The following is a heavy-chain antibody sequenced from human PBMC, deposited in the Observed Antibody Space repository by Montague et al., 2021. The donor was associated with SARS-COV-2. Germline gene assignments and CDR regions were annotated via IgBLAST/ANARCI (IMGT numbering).Heavy chain of an antibody. V-gene: IGHV4-61*08. CDR3: ARAYYDSSGYYGYFDY. J-gene: IGHJ4*02. CDR1: GGSISSGGYY. Sequence: SETLSLTCTVSGGSISSGGYYWSWIRQHPGKGLEWIGYIYYSGSTNYNPSLKSRVTISVDTSKNQFSLKLSSVTAADTAVYYCARAYYDSSGYYGYFDYWGQGTLVTVSS. D-gene: IGHD3-22*01. CDR2: IYYSGST.